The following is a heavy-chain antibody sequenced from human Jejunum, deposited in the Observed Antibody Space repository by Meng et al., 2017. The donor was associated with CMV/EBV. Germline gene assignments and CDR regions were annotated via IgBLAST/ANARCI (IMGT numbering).Heavy chain of an antibody. CDR1: GFSFSSYG. Sequence: QVQLVESGGCVVQPGGSLRLSCAASGFSFSSYGMHWVRQAPGKGLEWVSFIRYDGSNTYYADSVKGRFSISRDNSKNTLYLQMNSLRAEDTAVYYCAKSCGDYLLFVFEYWGQGTLVTVSS. V-gene: IGHV3-30*02. CDR3: AKSCGDYLLFVFEY. J-gene: IGHJ4*02. CDR2: IRYDGSNT. D-gene: IGHD4-17*01.